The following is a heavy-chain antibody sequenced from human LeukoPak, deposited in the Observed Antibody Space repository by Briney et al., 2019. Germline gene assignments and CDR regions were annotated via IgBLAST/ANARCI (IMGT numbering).Heavy chain of an antibody. J-gene: IGHJ4*02. Sequence: SQTLSLTCTVSGGFISSGGYYWSWIRQHPGKGLEWIGYIYYSGSTYYNPSLKSRVTISVDTSKNQFSLKLSSVTAADTAVYYCARGSGYAGVFDYWGQGTLVTVSS. D-gene: IGHD5-12*01. CDR3: ARGSGYAGVFDY. V-gene: IGHV4-31*03. CDR2: IYYSGST. CDR1: GGFISSGGYY.